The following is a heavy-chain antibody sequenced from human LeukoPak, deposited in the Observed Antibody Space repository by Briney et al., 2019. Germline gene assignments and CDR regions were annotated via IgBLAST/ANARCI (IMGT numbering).Heavy chain of an antibody. D-gene: IGHD1-1*01. J-gene: IGHJ4*02. V-gene: IGHV3-64*01. CDR2: MGSKGGST. Sequence: PGGSLRLSCGASGFTFSSYAMHWVRRAPGKGLEYVSAMGSKGGSTYYANSVKGRFTISRDNSKNTLYLQMGSLRAEDMAVYYCARGKTGLFDYWGQGTLVTVSS. CDR3: ARGKTGLFDY. CDR1: GFTFSSYA.